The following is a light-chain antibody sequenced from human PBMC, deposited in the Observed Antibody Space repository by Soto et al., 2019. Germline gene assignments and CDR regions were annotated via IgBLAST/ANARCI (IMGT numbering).Light chain of an antibody. CDR2: EVT. CDR3: SSYAGSNNWV. V-gene: IGLV2-8*01. CDR1: SSDVGGYNF. Sequence: QSVLTQPPSASGSPGQSVTISCTGTSSDVGGYNFVSWYQQHPGKAPKLMIYEVTKRPSGVPDRFSGSKSGNTASLTVSGLQAEXXADYYCSSYAGSNNWVFGGGTKLTVL. J-gene: IGLJ3*02.